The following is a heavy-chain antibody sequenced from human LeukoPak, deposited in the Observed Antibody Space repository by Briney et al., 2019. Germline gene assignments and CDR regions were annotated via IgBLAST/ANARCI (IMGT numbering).Heavy chain of an antibody. Sequence: PGGSLRLSCAASGFAFSSYWMSWFRQAPGKGLEWVANIEQDGSDKNYVDSVKGRFTISRDDAKNSLFLQMNSLRAEDTAVYYCATDASRYGVWGQGTLVTVSS. D-gene: IGHD2-15*01. J-gene: IGHJ4*02. CDR2: IEQDGSDK. CDR3: ATDASRYGV. V-gene: IGHV3-7*01. CDR1: GFAFSSYW.